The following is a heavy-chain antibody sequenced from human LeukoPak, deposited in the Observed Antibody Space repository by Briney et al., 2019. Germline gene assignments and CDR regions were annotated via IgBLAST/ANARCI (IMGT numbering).Heavy chain of an antibody. D-gene: IGHD6-19*01. V-gene: IGHV3-23*01. J-gene: IGHJ4*02. CDR2: ICGSGGST. CDR3: ARDYSAEVGYSSGWYVPDY. Sequence: GALRLSLSAPWFTLYRYAMRWVRHAPGEGVGWGSAICGSGGSTYYADSVKGRFTISRDNSKNTLYLQMNSLRAEDTAVYYCARDYSAEVGYSSGWYVPDYWGQGTLVTVSS. CDR1: WFTLYRYA.